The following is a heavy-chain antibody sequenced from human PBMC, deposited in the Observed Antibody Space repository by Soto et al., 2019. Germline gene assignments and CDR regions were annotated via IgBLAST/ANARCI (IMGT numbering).Heavy chain of an antibody. Sequence: QVQLVQSGDEVKKPGASVKVSCKASGYTFTSYAMHWVRQAPGQRLEWMGWINAGNGNTKYSQKFQGRVTITRDTSASTAYMELSSLRSEDTAVYYCARDLLAAAATGWFDPWGQGTLVTVSS. CDR1: GYTFTSYA. V-gene: IGHV1-3*01. CDR2: INAGNGNT. D-gene: IGHD6-13*01. J-gene: IGHJ5*02. CDR3: ARDLLAAAATGWFDP.